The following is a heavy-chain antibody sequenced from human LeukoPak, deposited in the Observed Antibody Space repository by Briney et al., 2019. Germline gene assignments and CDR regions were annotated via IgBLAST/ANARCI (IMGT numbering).Heavy chain of an antibody. CDR1: VYTFTNYG. CDR3: ARDYYYASNWFDP. J-gene: IGHJ5*02. V-gene: IGHV1-18*01. CDR2: ISVYNGNT. D-gene: IGHD3-10*01. Sequence: ASVKVSCKASVYTFTNYGISWVRQAPGQGLEWMGWISVYNGNTNYAQNLQGRVTMTTDTATHTAYMELRSLTSDDTAVYYCARDYYYASNWFDPWGQGTPVTVSS.